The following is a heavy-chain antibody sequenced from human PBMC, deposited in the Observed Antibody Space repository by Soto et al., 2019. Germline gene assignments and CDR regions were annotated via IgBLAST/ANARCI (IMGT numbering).Heavy chain of an antibody. Sequence: PGGSLRLSCATSGFTLSSFAVAWVRLSPGRGLEWVSSISGDGRASSYADSVRGRFAVSRDNANNRLFLQMNDLRPDDTAVYYCPPPRGTAPYFDNWGPGTVVTVSS. CDR3: PPPRGTAPYFDN. V-gene: IGHV3-23*01. D-gene: IGHD3-16*01. J-gene: IGHJ4*02. CDR1: GFTLSSFA. CDR2: ISGDGRAS.